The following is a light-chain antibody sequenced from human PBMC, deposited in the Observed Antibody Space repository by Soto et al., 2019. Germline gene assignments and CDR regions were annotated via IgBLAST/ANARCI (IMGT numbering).Light chain of an antibody. CDR1: SSDVGGYNY. CDR2: EVT. V-gene: IGLV2-14*01. CDR3: SSYTSSSTLG. Sequence: QSVLTQPASVSGSPGQSITISCTGTSSDVGGYNYVSWYQQHPGQVPKLTIYEVTNRPSGVSSRFSGSKSGNTASLTISGLQAEDEADYYCSSYTSSSTLGFGTGTKVTVL. J-gene: IGLJ1*01.